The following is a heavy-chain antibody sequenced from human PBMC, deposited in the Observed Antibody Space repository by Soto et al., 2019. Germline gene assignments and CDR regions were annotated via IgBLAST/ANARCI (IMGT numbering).Heavy chain of an antibody. CDR3: AREASGYDTYYFDY. Sequence: QVQLVQSGAEVKKPGSSVKVSCKASGGTFSSYTISWVRQAPGQGLEWMGRIIPILGIANNAQKFQGRVTITADKSTSTAYMELSRLRTEDTAVYYCAREASGYDTYYFDYWGQGTLVTVS. D-gene: IGHD5-12*01. CDR2: IIPILGIA. V-gene: IGHV1-69*08. CDR1: GGTFSSYT. J-gene: IGHJ4*02.